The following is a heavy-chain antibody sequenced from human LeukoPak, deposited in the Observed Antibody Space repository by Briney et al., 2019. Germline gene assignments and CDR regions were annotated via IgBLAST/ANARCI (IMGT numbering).Heavy chain of an antibody. CDR3: ARDRVSFFEAPTPPDY. J-gene: IGHJ4*02. V-gene: IGHV1-18*01. CDR1: GYTFTSYG. D-gene: IGHD2/OR15-2a*01. CDR2: ISAYNGNT. Sequence: ASVKVSCKASGYTFTSYGISWVRQAPGQGLEWMGWISAYNGNTNYAQKLQGRVTMTTDTSTSTAYMELRSLRSDDTAVYYCARDRVSFFEAPTPPDYWGQGTLVTVSS.